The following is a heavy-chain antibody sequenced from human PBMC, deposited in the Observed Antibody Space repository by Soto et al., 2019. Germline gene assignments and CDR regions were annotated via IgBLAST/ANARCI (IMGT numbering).Heavy chain of an antibody. CDR2: IWYDGSNK. V-gene: IGHV3-33*01. Sequence: GGSLRLSCAASGFTFSSYGMHWVRQAPGKGLEWVAVIWYDGSNKYYADSVKGRFTISRDNSKNTLYLQMNSLRAEDTAVYYCARDDSAAGNEYFQHWGQGTLVTGSS. D-gene: IGHD6-13*01. CDR3: ARDDSAAGNEYFQH. CDR1: GFTFSSYG. J-gene: IGHJ1*01.